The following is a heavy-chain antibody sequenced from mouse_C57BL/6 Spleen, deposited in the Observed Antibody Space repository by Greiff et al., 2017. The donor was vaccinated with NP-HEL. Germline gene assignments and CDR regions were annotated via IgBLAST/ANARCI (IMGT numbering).Heavy chain of an antibody. CDR3: ARGGYSNPFAY. V-gene: IGHV1-43*01. D-gene: IGHD2-5*01. Sequence: VHVKQSGPELVKPGASVKISCKASGYSFTGYYMHWVKQSSEKSLEWIGEINPSTGGTSYNQKFKGKATLTVDKSSSTAYMQLKSLTSEDSAVYYCARGGYSNPFAYWGQGTLVTVSA. CDR1: GYSFTGYY. J-gene: IGHJ3*01. CDR2: INPSTGGT.